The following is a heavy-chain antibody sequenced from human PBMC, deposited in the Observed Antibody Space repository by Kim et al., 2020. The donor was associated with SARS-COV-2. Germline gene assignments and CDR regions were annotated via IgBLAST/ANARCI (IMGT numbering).Heavy chain of an antibody. CDR1: GFTFGNYV. CDR3: AKAGGAGSYYNHYFDF. CDR2: ISWNSDTI. Sequence: GGSLRLSCAASGFTFGNYVMHCVRQAPGKGLEWVSSISWNSDTIGYADSVKGRFIISRDSAKNSVYLQMNTLRPEDTALYHCAKAGGAGSYYNHYFDFWG. V-gene: IGHV3-9*01. D-gene: IGHD3-10*01. J-gene: IGHJ4*01.